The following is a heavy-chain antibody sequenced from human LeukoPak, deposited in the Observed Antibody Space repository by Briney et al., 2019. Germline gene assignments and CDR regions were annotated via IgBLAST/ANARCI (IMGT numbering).Heavy chain of an antibody. CDR2: IYVSGNT. CDR1: GGSIRSYS. CDR3: ARLRYSTSYYYHGMDV. J-gene: IGHJ6*02. D-gene: IGHD3-9*01. Sequence: SETLSLTCTVSGGSIRSYSWSWIRQPPGKGLEWIGYIYVSGNTNYNPSLKSRVTMSVDTSRDQFSLKVSSVTAADTAVYYCARLRYSTSYYYHGMDVWGQGTTVTVSS. V-gene: IGHV4-59*01.